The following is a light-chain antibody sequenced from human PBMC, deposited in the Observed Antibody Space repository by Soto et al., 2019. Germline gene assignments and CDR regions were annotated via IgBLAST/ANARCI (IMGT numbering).Light chain of an antibody. V-gene: IGLV2-8*01. Sequence: QSALTQPPSASGSPGQSVTISCTGTSSDVGGYNYVSWYQQHPGKAPKLMIYEVSKRPSGVPDRFSGSKSGNTASLTVSGLQAEDEADYYCSSYAGSNFVVFGGRTKLTVL. CDR3: SSYAGSNFVV. CDR2: EVS. CDR1: SSDVGGYNY. J-gene: IGLJ2*01.